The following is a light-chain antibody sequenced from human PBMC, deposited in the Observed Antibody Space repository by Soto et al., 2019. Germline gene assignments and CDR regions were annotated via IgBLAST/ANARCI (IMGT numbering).Light chain of an antibody. CDR3: SLYTGSFVL. CDR1: SSDVGSYNR. CDR2: EVS. J-gene: IGLJ3*02. V-gene: IGLV2-18*01. Sequence: QSALTQPPSVSGSPGQSVTISCTGTSSDVGSYNRVSWYRQPPGTAPKLMIYEVSNRPSGVPDRFSGSKSGNTASLTISGLQAEDEAEYYCSLYTGSFVLFGGGTKLTVL.